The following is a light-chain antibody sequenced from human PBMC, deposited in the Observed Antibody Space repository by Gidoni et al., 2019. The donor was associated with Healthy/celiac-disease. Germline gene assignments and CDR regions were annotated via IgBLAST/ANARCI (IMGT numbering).Light chain of an antibody. CDR3: QQRSNWPPRLT. V-gene: IGKV3-11*01. CDR2: DAS. J-gene: IGKJ4*01. CDR1: QSVSSY. Sequence: EIVLTQSPATLSLSPGERATLSCRASQSVSSYLAWSQQKPGQAPRLLIYDASNRATGIPARFSGSWSGTDFTLTISSLEPEDFAVYYCQQRSNWPPRLTFGGGTKVEIK.